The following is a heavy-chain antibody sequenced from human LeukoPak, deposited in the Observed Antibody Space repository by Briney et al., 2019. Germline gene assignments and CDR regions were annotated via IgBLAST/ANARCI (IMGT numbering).Heavy chain of an antibody. D-gene: IGHD3-22*01. V-gene: IGHV4-59*01. Sequence: SETLSLTCTVSGGSFSRYYWSWIRQPPGRGLEWIGYIYYSGSTNYNPSLKSRVAISVDTSNNQFSLKMSSVTAADTAVYYCARDSSGYRRGSFDYWGQGTLVTVSS. CDR3: ARDSSGYRRGSFDY. CDR1: GGSFSRYY. CDR2: IYYSGST. J-gene: IGHJ4*02.